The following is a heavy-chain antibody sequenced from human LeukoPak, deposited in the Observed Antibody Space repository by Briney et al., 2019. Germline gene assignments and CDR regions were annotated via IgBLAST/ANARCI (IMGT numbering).Heavy chain of an antibody. Sequence: ASVKVSCKASGYTFTGYYMHWVRQAPGQGLEWMGWINPNSGGTNYAQKFQGRVTMTRDTSISTAYVELSRLRSDDTAVYYCARTPRYCSGGSCYWFDPWGQGTLVTVSS. CDR3: ARTPRYCSGGSCYWFDP. CDR2: INPNSGGT. D-gene: IGHD2-15*01. CDR1: GYTFTGYY. V-gene: IGHV1-2*02. J-gene: IGHJ5*02.